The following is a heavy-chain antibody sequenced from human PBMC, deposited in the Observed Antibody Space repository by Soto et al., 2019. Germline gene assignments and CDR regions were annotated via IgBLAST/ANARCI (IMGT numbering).Heavy chain of an antibody. CDR1: GGPFSGYY. V-gene: IGHV4-34*01. D-gene: IGHD1-26*01. J-gene: IGHJ6*02. CDR3: AGLRELWPGAYYYYYGMEV. Sequence: LSLTCAVNGGPFSGYYWSWIRQPPGKRLEWIGEINHSGTTNYNPSLKSRVTISVDTSKNQFSLKLTSVTAADAAVYYCAGLRELWPGAYYYYYGMEVWGQGTTVTVSS. CDR2: INHSGTT.